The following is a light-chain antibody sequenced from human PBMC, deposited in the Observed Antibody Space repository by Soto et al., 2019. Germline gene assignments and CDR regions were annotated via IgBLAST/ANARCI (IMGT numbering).Light chain of an antibody. J-gene: IGLJ1*01. CDR3: SSYAGSSHYV. Sequence: QSALTQPPSASGSPGQSVTISCTGTSSDVGGYNSVSWYQHHPGKAPKLMIYEVSKRPSGVPDRFSGSKSANTASLTVSGLQAEDEADYYCSSYAGSSHYVFGTGTKLTVL. CDR1: SSDVGGYNS. CDR2: EVS. V-gene: IGLV2-8*01.